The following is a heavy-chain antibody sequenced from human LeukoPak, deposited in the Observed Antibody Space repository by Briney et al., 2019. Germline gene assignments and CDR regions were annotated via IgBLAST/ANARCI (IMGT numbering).Heavy chain of an antibody. D-gene: IGHD3-16*01. V-gene: IGHV1-18*01. CDR3: ARLGWLYDYVWGSYDY. CDR2: INAYNGNT. Sequence: GASVKVSCKASGYTFTSYGISWVRQAPGQGLEWMGWINAYNGNTNYAQKLQGRVTMTTDTSTSTAYMELRSLRSDDTAVYYCARLGWLYDYVWGSYDYWGQGTLVTVSS. CDR1: GYTFTSYG. J-gene: IGHJ4*02.